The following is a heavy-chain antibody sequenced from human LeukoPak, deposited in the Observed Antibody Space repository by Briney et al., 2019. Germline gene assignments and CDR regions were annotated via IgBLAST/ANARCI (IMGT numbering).Heavy chain of an antibody. Sequence: GGSLRLSCAASGFTFSDHWMHWVRQVPGKGLVWVSRIKTDGSWTNDADSVKGRFTISRDNAENTLYLQMNSLRVEDTAVYYCVRGVGGSSYLDYWGQGALVSVSS. CDR3: VRGVGGSSYLDY. CDR1: GFTFSDHW. CDR2: IKTDGSWT. V-gene: IGHV3-74*01. J-gene: IGHJ4*02. D-gene: IGHD3-16*01.